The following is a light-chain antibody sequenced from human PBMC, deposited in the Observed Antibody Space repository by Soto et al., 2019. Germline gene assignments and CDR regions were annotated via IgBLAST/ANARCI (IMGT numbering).Light chain of an antibody. J-gene: IGKJ1*01. V-gene: IGKV3-15*01. CDR2: GAS. CDR3: QQYNNWPPNT. CDR1: QSVSIRY. Sequence: EIVMTQSPSTLSVSPGERATLSCRASQSVSIRYLAWYQQKPGQAPRLLIYGASTRATGIPARFSGSGSGTEFTLTISSLQSEDFAVYYCQQYNNWPPNTFGQGTKVDIK.